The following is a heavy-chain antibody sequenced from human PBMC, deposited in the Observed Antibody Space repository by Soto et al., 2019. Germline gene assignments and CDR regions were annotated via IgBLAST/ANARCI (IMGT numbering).Heavy chain of an antibody. D-gene: IGHD6-13*01. CDR3: ARGGGASAWRRVDY. CDR2: MNPNSGNT. Sequence: QVQLVQSGAEVKKPGASVKVSCKASGYTFTSYDINWVRQATGQGLEWMGWMNPNSGNTGYAQKFQGRGTMTRNTSISTGYMEPSSLRSEDTAVYYCARGGGASAWRRVDYWGQGALVAVCS. V-gene: IGHV1-8*01. J-gene: IGHJ4*02. CDR1: GYTFTSYD.